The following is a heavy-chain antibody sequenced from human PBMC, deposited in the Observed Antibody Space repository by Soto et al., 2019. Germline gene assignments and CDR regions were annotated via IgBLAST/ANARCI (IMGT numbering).Heavy chain of an antibody. CDR1: GGSFSGYY. D-gene: IGHD2-2*01. V-gene: IGHV4-34*01. CDR3: ARGIGYCSSINCYSSRRLRFDS. Sequence: SETLSLTCAVYGGSFSGYYWTWIRQSPEKGLEWIGEVNHSGTTYYNPSLKTRVTISVHTPKNQFSLKLSSVTAADTAVYYCARGIGYCSSINCYSSRRLRFDSWGQGTLVTVSS. J-gene: IGHJ4*02. CDR2: VNHSGTT.